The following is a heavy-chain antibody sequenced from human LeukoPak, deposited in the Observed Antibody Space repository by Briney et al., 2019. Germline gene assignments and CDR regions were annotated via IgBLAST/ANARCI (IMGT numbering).Heavy chain of an antibody. D-gene: IGHD6-19*01. J-gene: IGHJ5*02. V-gene: IGHV1-69*01. Sequence: WGQFSCKASGGAFSSYAISWARPATGQGREWRGGIIPIFGTANYAQKFQGRVTITADESTSTAYMQLSSLRSEDTAVYYCAREPIPVPYSSGWYWFDPWGQGTLDTVSS. CDR1: GGAFSSYA. CDR2: IIPIFGTA. CDR3: AREPIPVPYSSGWYWFDP.